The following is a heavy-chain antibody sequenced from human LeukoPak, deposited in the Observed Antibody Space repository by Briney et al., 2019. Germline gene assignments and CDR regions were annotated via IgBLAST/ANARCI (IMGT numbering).Heavy chain of an antibody. V-gene: IGHV4-59*01. CDR3: ARGSDWKYYFDS. CDR1: GGSISSYY. D-gene: IGHD1-1*01. Sequence: SETLSLTCTVSGGSISSYYWSWIRQPPGKGLEWIGYIYYSGSTNYNPSLKSRVTISVDTSKNQFSLRLSSVTAADTAVYYCARGSDWKYYFDSWGQGTPVTVSS. J-gene: IGHJ4*02. CDR2: IYYSGST.